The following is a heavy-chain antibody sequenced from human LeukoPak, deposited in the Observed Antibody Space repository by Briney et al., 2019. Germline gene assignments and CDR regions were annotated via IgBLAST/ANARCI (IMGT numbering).Heavy chain of an antibody. CDR3: ARPFGYGDYNWFDP. D-gene: IGHD4-17*01. CDR2: IYYSGST. V-gene: IGHV4-59*12. CDR1: GGSISSYY. J-gene: IGHJ5*02. Sequence: SETLSLTCTVSGGSISSYYWSWIRQPPGKGLEWIGYIYYSGSTYYNPSLKSRVTISVDTSKNQFSLKVSSVTAADTGVYYCARPFGYGDYNWFDPWGQGTLVTVSS.